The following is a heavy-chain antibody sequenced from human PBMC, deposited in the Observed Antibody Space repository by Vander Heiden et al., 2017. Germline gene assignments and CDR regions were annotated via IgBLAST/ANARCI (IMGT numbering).Heavy chain of an antibody. J-gene: IGHJ4*02. D-gene: IGHD4-17*01. V-gene: IGHV5-51*01. CDR2: IYPADSET. Sequence: LVHSGAEAKKPGEAPKISVQASSHPLSDAWIGWVRQMPGTGLESMGVIYPADSETRYSPSFEGQVTMSVDKSTNTAYLEWRSLKASDSAMYYCARQNDGNYGDYPYEFWGQGTQVTVSS. CDR1: SHPLSDAW. CDR3: ARQNDGNYGDYPYEF.